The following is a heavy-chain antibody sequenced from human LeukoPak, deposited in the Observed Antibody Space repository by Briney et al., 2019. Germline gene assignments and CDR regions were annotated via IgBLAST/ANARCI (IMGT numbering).Heavy chain of an antibody. D-gene: IGHD1-7*01. CDR1: GYTFTSYG. CDR2: ISAYNGNT. CDR3: ARDRNYENYYYYYGMDV. Sequence: ASVKVSCKASGYTFTSYGISWVRQAPGQGLEWMGWISAYNGNTNYAQKLQGRVTMTTDTSTSTAYMELRSLRSDDTAVYYCARDRNYENYYYYYGMDVWGQGTTVTVSS. V-gene: IGHV1-18*01. J-gene: IGHJ6*02.